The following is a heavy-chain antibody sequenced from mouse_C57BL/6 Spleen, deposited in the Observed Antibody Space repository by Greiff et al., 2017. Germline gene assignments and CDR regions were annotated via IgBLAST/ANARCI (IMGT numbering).Heavy chain of an antibody. Sequence: QVQLQQPGAELVMPGASVKLSCKASGYTFTSYWMHWVKQRPGQGIEWIGEIDPSDSYTNYNQKFKGKSTLTVDKSSSTAYMQLSSLTSEDSAVYYCARGGNYYAMDYWGQGTSVTVSS. CDR1: GYTFTSYW. D-gene: IGHD2-1*01. V-gene: IGHV1-69*01. J-gene: IGHJ4*01. CDR2: IDPSDSYT. CDR3: ARGGNYYAMDY.